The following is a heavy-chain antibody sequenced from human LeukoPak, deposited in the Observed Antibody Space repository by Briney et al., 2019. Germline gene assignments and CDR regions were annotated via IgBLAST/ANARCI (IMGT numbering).Heavy chain of an antibody. CDR3: ARDHLEMATSHFYY. CDR2: ISYDGSNK. D-gene: IGHD5-24*01. J-gene: IGHJ4*02. V-gene: IGHV3-30-3*01. Sequence: PGRSLSLSCAASGFFFSSYALHWVRQAPGKGLEWVAVISYDGSNKYYADSVEGRFTISRDNSKNTLYLQMNSLRAEDTAVYYCARDHLEMATSHFYYWGQGTLVTVSS. CDR1: GFFFSSYA.